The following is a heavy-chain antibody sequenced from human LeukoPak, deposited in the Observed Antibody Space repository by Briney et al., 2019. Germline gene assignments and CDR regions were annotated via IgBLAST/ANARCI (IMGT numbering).Heavy chain of an antibody. D-gene: IGHD3-10*01. Sequence: SGGSLRLSCAASGFTVSSNYMSWVRQAPGKGLEWVSVIYSGGSTYYADSVKGRFTISRDNSKNTLYLQMNSLRAEDTAVYYCAREMIITMVRGVTKTYNWFDPWGQGTLVTVSS. CDR2: IYSGGST. V-gene: IGHV3-53*01. CDR1: GFTVSSNY. J-gene: IGHJ5*02. CDR3: AREMIITMVRGVTKTYNWFDP.